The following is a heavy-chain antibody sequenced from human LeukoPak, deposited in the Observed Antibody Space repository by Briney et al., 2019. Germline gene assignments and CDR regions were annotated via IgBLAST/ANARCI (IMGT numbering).Heavy chain of an antibody. J-gene: IGHJ3*02. V-gene: IGHV3-9*01. D-gene: IGHD6-13*01. CDR1: GFTFDDYA. CDR2: ISWNSGSI. Sequence: GGSLRLSCAASGFTFDDYAMHWVRQAPGKGLEWVSGISWNSGSIGYADSVKGRFTISRDNAKNSLYLQMNSLRAEDTAMYYCVRDGRHSSWYEKDAFDIWGQGTMVTVSS. CDR3: VRDGRHSSWYEKDAFDI.